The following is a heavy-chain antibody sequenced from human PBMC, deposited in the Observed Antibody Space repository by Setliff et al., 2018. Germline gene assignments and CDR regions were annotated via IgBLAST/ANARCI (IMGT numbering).Heavy chain of an antibody. Sequence: PSETLSLTCTVSGGSISSYYWSWIRQPPGMRPEWIGTVYYSGSIYYNPSLKSRVTLFVDTSKDQFSLRLTSMTAADTAVYYCARQVEMATIAFDVWGQGTMVTVSS. V-gene: IGHV4-39*01. J-gene: IGHJ3*01. CDR3: ARQVEMATIAFDV. D-gene: IGHD5-12*01. CDR2: VYYSGSI. CDR1: GGSISSYY.